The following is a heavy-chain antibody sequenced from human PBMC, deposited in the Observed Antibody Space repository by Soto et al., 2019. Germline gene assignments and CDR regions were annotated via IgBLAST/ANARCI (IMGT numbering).Heavy chain of an antibody. V-gene: IGHV4-34*01. D-gene: IGHD3-10*01. Sequence: QVQLQQWGAGLLKPSETLSLTCAVYGGSFSGYYWSWIRQPPGKGLEWIGEINHSGSTNYNPSLKSRVTISVDTSKNQFSLKLSSVTAADTAVYYCARGPLLLWFGELLYEFDYWGQGTLVTVSS. CDR3: ARGPLLLWFGELLYEFDY. CDR1: GGSFSGYY. J-gene: IGHJ4*02. CDR2: INHSGST.